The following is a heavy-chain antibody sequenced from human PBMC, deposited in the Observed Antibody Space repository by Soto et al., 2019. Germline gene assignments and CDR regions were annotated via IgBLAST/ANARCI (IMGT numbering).Heavy chain of an antibody. V-gene: IGHV1-3*01. CDR1: GYTFTSYG. D-gene: IGHD3-10*01. CDR2: INAGNGNT. CDR3: ARGRVLLWFGETWPTDY. J-gene: IGHJ4*02. Sequence: GASVKVSCKASGYTFTSYGISWVRQAPGQGLEWMGWINAGNGNTKYSQKFQGRVTITRDTSASTAYMELSSLRSEDTAVYYCARGRVLLWFGETWPTDYWGQGTLVTVSS.